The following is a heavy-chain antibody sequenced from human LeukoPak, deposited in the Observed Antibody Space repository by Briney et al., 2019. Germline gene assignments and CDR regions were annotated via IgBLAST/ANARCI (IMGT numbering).Heavy chain of an antibody. Sequence: PSETLSLTCAVYGGSFSGYYWSWIRQPPGKGLEWIGEINHSGSTNYNPSLKSRVTISVDTSKNQFSLKLSSVTAADTAVYYCARRIRFGANPSYYYYYMDVWGKGTTVTVSS. CDR3: ARRIRFGANPSYYYYYMDV. V-gene: IGHV4-34*01. CDR1: GGSFSGYY. CDR2: INHSGST. J-gene: IGHJ6*03. D-gene: IGHD3-10*01.